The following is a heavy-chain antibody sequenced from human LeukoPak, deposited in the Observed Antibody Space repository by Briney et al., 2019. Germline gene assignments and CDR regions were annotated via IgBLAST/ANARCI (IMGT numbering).Heavy chain of an antibody. CDR3: AKDSKGAKYYDILTGLRLFFDY. CDR1: GFTFSSYA. CDR2: IGGSGGST. Sequence: GSLRLSCAASGFTFSSYAMSWVRRAPGKGLECVSAIGGSGGSTYYADSVKGRFTISRDNSKNTLYLPMNSLRAEDTAVYYCAKDSKGAKYYDILTGLRLFFDYWGQGTLVTVSS. V-gene: IGHV3-23*01. D-gene: IGHD3-9*01. J-gene: IGHJ4*02.